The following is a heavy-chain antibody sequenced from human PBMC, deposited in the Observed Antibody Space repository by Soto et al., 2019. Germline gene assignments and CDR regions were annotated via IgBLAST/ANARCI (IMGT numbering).Heavy chain of an antibody. CDR2: IYSGGYT. V-gene: IGHV3-53*01. D-gene: IGHD3-22*01. CDR3: AKGETYYYDSSPE. J-gene: IGHJ4*02. Sequence: GGSLRLSCAVSGFTVSNNYMSWVRQAPGKGLEGVSVIYSGGYTAYGDSVKGRFTISRDNSKNTLYLQMNSLRADDTAVYYCAKGETYYYDSSPEWGQGTLVTVSS. CDR1: GFTVSNNY.